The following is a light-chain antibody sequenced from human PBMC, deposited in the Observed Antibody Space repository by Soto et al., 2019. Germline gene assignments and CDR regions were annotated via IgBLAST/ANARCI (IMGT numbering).Light chain of an antibody. V-gene: IGLV2-14*01. Sequence: QSVMTQPASVSGSPGQSITISCTGTSSDVGGYNYVSWYQQHPGKAPKLMIYEVSTRPSGVSNRFSGSKSGNTASLTISGLQAEDEADYYCSSYTSSSTPLPVCRTGNKVTVL. CDR3: SSYTSSSTPLPV. J-gene: IGLJ1*01. CDR1: SSDVGGYNY. CDR2: EVS.